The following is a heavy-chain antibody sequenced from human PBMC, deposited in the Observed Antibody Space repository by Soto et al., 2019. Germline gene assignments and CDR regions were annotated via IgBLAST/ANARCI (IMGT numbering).Heavy chain of an antibody. V-gene: IGHV3-15*01. J-gene: IGHJ1*01. Sequence: VGSLRLSCAASGFTFSNAWMSWVRQARGKGLEWVGLIKSKTDGGTTDYAAPVKGRFTISRDDSKSTLYLQMNSLKTEDTAVYYCTTARGTYGAEYFQYWGQGTLVTVSS. CDR3: TTARGTYGAEYFQY. CDR2: IKSKTDGGTT. D-gene: IGHD4-17*01. CDR1: GFTFSNAW.